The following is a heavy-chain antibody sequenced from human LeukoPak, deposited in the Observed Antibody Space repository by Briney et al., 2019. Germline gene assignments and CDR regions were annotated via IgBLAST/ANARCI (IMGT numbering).Heavy chain of an antibody. CDR2: INSDGSST. V-gene: IGHV3-74*01. D-gene: IGHD2-21*02. J-gene: IGHJ4*02. CDR1: GFTFSSYW. Sequence: PGGSLRLSCAASGFTFSSYWMHWVRRAPGKGLVWVSRINSDGSSTSYADSVKGRLTISRDNAKNTLYLQMNSLRAEDTAVYYCARGPDLAYCGGDCYSFGYWGQGTLVNVSS. CDR3: ARGPDLAYCGGDCYSFGY.